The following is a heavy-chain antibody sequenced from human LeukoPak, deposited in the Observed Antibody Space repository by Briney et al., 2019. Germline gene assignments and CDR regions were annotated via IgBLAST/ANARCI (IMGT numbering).Heavy chain of an antibody. V-gene: IGHV4-59*12. D-gene: IGHD4-23*01. CDR2: IYYSGST. Sequence: PSETLSLTCTVSGGSISSYYWSWIRQPPGKGLEWMGYIYYSGSTNYNPSLKSRVTISVDTSKNQFSLKLSSVTAADTAVYYCARDTRPGPDYGGIQGIWGQGTMVTVSS. CDR3: ARDTRPGPDYGGIQGI. J-gene: IGHJ3*02. CDR1: GGSISSYY.